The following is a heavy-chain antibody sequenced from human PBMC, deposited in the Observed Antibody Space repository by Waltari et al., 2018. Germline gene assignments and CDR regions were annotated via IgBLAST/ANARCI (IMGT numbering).Heavy chain of an antibody. CDR1: GGSVRSPDYA. J-gene: IGHJ6*02. V-gene: IGHV4-61*08. CDR3: ARDYIYGRDYRFGMDV. CDR2: IFFSGAT. Sequence: QVQLQESGPGLVKASETLALTCTVSGGSVRSPDYAWTWVRQSPWKGLEYLGSIFFSGATTYNPSLKSRMSMSVDRSKNQFSLSLWSLTAADTAVYFCARDYIYGRDYRFGMDVWGQGTTVVVAS. D-gene: IGHD4-17*01.